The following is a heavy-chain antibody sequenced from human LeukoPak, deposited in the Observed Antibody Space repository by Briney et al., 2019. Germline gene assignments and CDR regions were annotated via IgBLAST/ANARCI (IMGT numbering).Heavy chain of an antibody. CDR2: INPNSGGT. CDR1: GYTFTDYY. V-gene: IGHV1-2*02. Sequence: ASVKVSCKASGYTFTDYYMHWVRQAPGQGLEWMGWINPNSGGTNYAQKFQGRVTMTRDTSISTAYMELSRLRSDDTAVYYCASSTYYYYYMDVWGKGTTVTVSS. J-gene: IGHJ6*03. CDR3: ASSTYYYYYMDV.